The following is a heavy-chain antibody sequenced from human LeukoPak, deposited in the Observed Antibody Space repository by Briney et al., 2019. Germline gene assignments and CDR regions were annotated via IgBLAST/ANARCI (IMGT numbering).Heavy chain of an antibody. CDR2: IIPIFGTA. V-gene: IGHV1-69*13. CDR1: GGTFSSYA. D-gene: IGHD5-12*01. CDR3: ARERGRGGYDSRYYYYGMDV. J-gene: IGHJ6*02. Sequence: SVKVSCKASGGTFSSYAISWVRQAPGQGLEWMGGIIPIFGTANYAQKFQGRVTITADESTSTTYMELSSLRSEDTAVYYCARERGRGGYDSRYYYYGMDVWGQGTTVTVSS.